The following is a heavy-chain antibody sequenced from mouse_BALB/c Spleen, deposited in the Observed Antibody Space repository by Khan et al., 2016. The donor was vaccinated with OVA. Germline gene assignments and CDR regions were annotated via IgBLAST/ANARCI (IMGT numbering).Heavy chain of an antibody. Sequence: QVQLQQSGAELMKPGASVKISCKATGYTFSNYWIEWVKQRPGHGLEWIGEILPGSGSTNYKERFKGKATFTSDTSSNTAYMQLRSLTSEESDVYVCARVMHGSRDSFEDWGQGTILTVSS. CDR2: ILPGSGST. CDR1: GYTFSNYW. CDR3: ARVMHGSRDSFED. D-gene: IGHD1-1*01. J-gene: IGHJ2*01. V-gene: IGHV1-9*01.